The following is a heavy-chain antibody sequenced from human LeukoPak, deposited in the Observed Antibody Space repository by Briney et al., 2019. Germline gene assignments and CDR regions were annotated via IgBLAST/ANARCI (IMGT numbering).Heavy chain of an antibody. CDR1: GYTFTSYG. J-gene: IGHJ6*02. CDR3: ARIVSDFWSGYPTYYYYGMDV. V-gene: IGHV1-18*01. Sequence: ASVKVSCKASGYTFTSYGISWVRQAPGQGLEWMGWITAYNGNTNYAQKLQGRGTMTTDTSTSTAYMELRSLRSDDTAVYYCARIVSDFWSGYPTYYYYGMDVWGQGTTVTVSS. CDR2: ITAYNGNT. D-gene: IGHD3-3*01.